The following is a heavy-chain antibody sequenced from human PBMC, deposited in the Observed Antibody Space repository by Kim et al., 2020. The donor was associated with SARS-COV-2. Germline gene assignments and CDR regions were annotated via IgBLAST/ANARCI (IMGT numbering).Heavy chain of an antibody. CDR2: IYYSGST. CDR3: ARHVRSSSPYYYYGMDV. V-gene: IGHV4-39*01. J-gene: IGHJ6*02. CDR1: GGSISSSSYY. D-gene: IGHD6-6*01. Sequence: SETLSLTCTVSGGSISSSSYYWGWIRQPPGKGLEWIGSIYYSGSTYYNPSLKSRVTISVDTSKNQFSLKLSSVTAADTAVYYCARHVRSSSPYYYYGMDVWGQGTTVTVSS.